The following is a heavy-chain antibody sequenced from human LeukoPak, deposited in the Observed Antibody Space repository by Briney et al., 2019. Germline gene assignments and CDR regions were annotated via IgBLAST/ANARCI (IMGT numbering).Heavy chain of an antibody. D-gene: IGHD6-13*01. J-gene: IGHJ4*02. CDR1: GGSINSYY. Sequence: SETLSLTCRVSGGSINSYYWSWIRQPPGKGLEWIGNIYYIGTTNYNPSLKSRVTISVDLSKNQFSLKLRSVTAADTAVYYCAREAAAGYFDSWGQGTLVTVSS. V-gene: IGHV4-59*01. CDR2: IYYIGTT. CDR3: AREAAAGYFDS.